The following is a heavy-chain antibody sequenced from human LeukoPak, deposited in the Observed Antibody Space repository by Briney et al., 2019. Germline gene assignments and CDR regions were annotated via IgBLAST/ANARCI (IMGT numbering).Heavy chain of an antibody. CDR2: INPNSGGT. V-gene: IGHV1-2*02. Sequence: ASVKVSCKASGYTFTGYYMHWVRQAPGQGLEWMGWINPNSGGTNYAQKFQGRVTMTRDTSISTAYMELSRLRSDDTAVYYCARDLITIFGVVMLDAFDIWGQGTMVTVSS. CDR3: ARDLITIFGVVMLDAFDI. CDR1: GYTFTGYY. D-gene: IGHD3-3*01. J-gene: IGHJ3*02.